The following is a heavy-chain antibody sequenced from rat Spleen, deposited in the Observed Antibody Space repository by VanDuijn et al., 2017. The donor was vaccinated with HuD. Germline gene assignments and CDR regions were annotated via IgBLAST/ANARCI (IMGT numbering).Heavy chain of an antibody. CDR1: GFTFSDFF. Sequence: EVQLVESDGGLVQPGRSLKLSCAASGFTFSDFFMAWVRQAPAKGLEWVATISSDGTNTYYRDSVKGRFTFSRDNAKSTLYLQMNSLRSEDTATYYCARYSSYFDYWGQGVMVTVSS. CDR2: ISSDGTNT. V-gene: IGHV5-29*01. D-gene: IGHD1-1*01. CDR3: ARYSSYFDY. J-gene: IGHJ2*01.